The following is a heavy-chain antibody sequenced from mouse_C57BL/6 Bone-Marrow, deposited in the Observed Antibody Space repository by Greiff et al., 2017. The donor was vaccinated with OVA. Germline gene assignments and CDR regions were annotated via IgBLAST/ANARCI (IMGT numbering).Heavy chain of an antibody. J-gene: IGHJ2*01. D-gene: IGHD4-1*01. Sequence: QVQLQQSGPELVKPGASVKISCKASGYAFSSSWMNWVKQRPGKSLEWIGRIYPGDGDTNYNGKFKGKATLTADKSSSTAYMQLSSLTSEDSAVYFCARLIELYYFDYWGQGTTLTVSS. CDR3: ARLIELYYFDY. CDR2: IYPGDGDT. CDR1: GYAFSSSW. V-gene: IGHV1-82*01.